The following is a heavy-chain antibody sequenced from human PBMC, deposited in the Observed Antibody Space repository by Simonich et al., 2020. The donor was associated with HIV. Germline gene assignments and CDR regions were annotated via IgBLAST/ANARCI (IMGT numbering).Heavy chain of an antibody. CDR3: ARAYSSGFTFDY. CDR1: GYTFTGYY. J-gene: IGHJ4*02. CDR2: INPNSVGT. D-gene: IGHD6-19*01. Sequence: QVQLVQSGVEVKKPGASVKVSCKASGYTFTGYYMHWVRQAPGQGLEWMGLINPNSVGTNYAQKFQGRVTMTRDTSISTAFMELSRLRSDDTAVYYCARAYSSGFTFDYWGQGTLVTVSS. V-gene: IGHV1-2*06.